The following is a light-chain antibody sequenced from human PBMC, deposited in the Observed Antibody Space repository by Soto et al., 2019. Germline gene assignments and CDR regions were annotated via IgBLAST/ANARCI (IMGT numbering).Light chain of an antibody. CDR3: QQYHNYPVT. CDR1: QDISNH. Sequence: DIQMTQSPSSLSASVGDRVTITCRASQDISNHLAWFQQKPGKAPKSLIYDASSLQSGVPSNFSGSASGTHFPLILSSLQPEDFATYYCQQYHNYPVTFGGGTKVEI. V-gene: IGKV1-16*02. CDR2: DAS. J-gene: IGKJ4*01.